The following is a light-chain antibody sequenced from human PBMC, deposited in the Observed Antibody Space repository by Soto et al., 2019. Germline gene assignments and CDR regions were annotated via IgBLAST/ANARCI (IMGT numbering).Light chain of an antibody. Sequence: DIQMTQSPSTLSSSLGDRVTITCRASQSINIWLAWYQQKPGEAPKLLIYDASSLQSGVPSRFRGSTSGTEFTLTISSLKNDDFTTYYCQQYSGDSRTFGQGTKVDIK. J-gene: IGKJ1*01. CDR1: QSINIW. V-gene: IGKV1-5*01. CDR2: DAS. CDR3: QQYSGDSRT.